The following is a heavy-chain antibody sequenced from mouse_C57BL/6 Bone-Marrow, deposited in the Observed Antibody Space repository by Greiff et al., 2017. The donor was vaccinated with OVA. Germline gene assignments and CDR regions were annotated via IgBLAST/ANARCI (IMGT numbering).Heavy chain of an antibody. Sequence: VQLQQSGPELVKPGASVKMSCKASGYTFTDYNMHWVKQSHGKSLEWIGYINPNNGGTSYNQKFKGKATLTVNKSSSTAYMELRSLTSEDSAVYYCANHCDYDESYFDYWGQGTTLTVSS. CDR2: INPNNGGT. CDR3: ANHCDYDESYFDY. D-gene: IGHD2-4*01. V-gene: IGHV1-22*01. J-gene: IGHJ2*01. CDR1: GYTFTDYN.